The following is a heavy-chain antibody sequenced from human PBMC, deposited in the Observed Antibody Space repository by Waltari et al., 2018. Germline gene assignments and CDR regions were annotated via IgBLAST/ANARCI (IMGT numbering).Heavy chain of an antibody. J-gene: IGHJ4*02. CDR2: IYYSGST. D-gene: IGHD6-19*01. Sequence: QVQLQESGPGLVKPSETLSLTCTVSGGSISSYYWSWIRQPPGKGLEWIGYIYYSGSTNYNPSLKSRATISVDTSKNQFPLKLRSVTAADTAVYYCAREGEYSSGWYYWGQGTLVTVSS. CDR1: GGSISSYY. CDR3: AREGEYSSGWYY. V-gene: IGHV4-59*01.